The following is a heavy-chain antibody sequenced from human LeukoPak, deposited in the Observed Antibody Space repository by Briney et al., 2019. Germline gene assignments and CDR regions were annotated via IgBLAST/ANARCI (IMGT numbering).Heavy chain of an antibody. D-gene: IGHD3-16*01. Sequence: GGSLRLSCAASGFTFSSYALSWVRQAPGKGLEWVSAISGSGGSTYYADSVKGRFTISRDNSYNTVSLQMNSLRDEDTGVYYCAKGLRTGVGPYMGYHYYMDVWGKGATVTVSS. CDR2: ISGSGGST. CDR3: AKGLRTGVGPYMGYHYYMDV. V-gene: IGHV3-23*01. J-gene: IGHJ6*03. CDR1: GFTFSSYA.